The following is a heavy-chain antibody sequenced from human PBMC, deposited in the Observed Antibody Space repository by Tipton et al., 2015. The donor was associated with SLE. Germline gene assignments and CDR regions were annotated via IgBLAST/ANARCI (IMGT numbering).Heavy chain of an antibody. Sequence: LSLTCAASGFTFSSYGMHWVRQAPGKGLEWVAVIWYDGSNKYYADSVKGRFTISRDNSKNTLYLQMNSLRAEDTAVYYCAKGSSWPDYWGQGTLVTVSS. CDR3: AKGSSWPDY. V-gene: IGHV3-33*06. CDR2: IWYDGSNK. J-gene: IGHJ4*02. CDR1: GFTFSSYG. D-gene: IGHD6-13*01.